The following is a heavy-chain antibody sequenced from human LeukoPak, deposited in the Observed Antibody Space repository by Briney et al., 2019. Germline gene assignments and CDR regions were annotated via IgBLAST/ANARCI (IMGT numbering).Heavy chain of an antibody. D-gene: IGHD3-10*01. CDR2: ISSSSTYI. J-gene: IGHJ4*02. V-gene: IGHV3-21*01. CDR3: ATYGSGSYYYFDY. CDR1: GFTFSSYS. Sequence: PGGSLRLSCAASGFTFSSYSMNWVRQAPGKGLEWVSSISSSSTYIYYADSVKGLFTISRDNAKNSLYLQMNSLRAEDTAVYYCATYGSGSYYYFDYWGQGTLVTVSS.